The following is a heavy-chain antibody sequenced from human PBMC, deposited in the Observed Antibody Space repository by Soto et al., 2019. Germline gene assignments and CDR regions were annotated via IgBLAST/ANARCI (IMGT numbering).Heavy chain of an antibody. V-gene: IGHV1-46*01. Sequence: QVQLVQSGAEVKKPGASVKVSCRASGYTFTNYYMHWVRQAPGLGLEWMGIIHPIVVSPSYAKKFKGRVTLTSDKATSTVYMELTSLRSHDTAVYYCVQESLLLNDRPDQYSGLDVWGQGTTVIVSS. CDR2: IHPIVVSP. J-gene: IGHJ6*02. CDR3: VQESLLLNDRPDQYSGLDV. CDR1: GYTFTNYY. D-gene: IGHD2-2*01.